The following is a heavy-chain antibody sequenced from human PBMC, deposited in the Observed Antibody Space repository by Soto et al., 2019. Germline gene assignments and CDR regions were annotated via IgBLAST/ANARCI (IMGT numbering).Heavy chain of an antibody. CDR2: IYPGDSDT. Sequence: GESLKISCKGSGYSFTSYWIGWVRQMPGKGLEWMGIIYPGDSDTRYSPSFQGQVTISVDKSISTAYLQWSSLKASDTAMYYCASAVSGSYYYYYGMDVWGQGTTVTVSS. D-gene: IGHD1-26*01. CDR1: GYSFTSYW. CDR3: ASAVSGSYYYYYGMDV. V-gene: IGHV5-51*01. J-gene: IGHJ6*02.